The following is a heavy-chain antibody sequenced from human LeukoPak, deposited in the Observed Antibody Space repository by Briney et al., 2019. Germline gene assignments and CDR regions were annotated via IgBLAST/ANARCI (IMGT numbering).Heavy chain of an antibody. CDR1: GFTFSSYA. J-gene: IGHJ4*02. CDR2: ISGSGVYT. CDR3: ARDPSGGFYYFDY. D-gene: IGHD2-15*01. V-gene: IGHV3-23*01. Sequence: GGSLRLSCAASGFTFSSYAMSWVRQAPGKGLEWVSAISGSGVYTHYADSVKGRFTISRDNSKNTLYLQMNSLRVEDTAVYYCARDPSGGFYYFDYWGQGTLVTVSS.